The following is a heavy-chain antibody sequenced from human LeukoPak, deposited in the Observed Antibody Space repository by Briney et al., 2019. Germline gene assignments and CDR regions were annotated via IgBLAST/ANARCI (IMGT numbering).Heavy chain of an antibody. Sequence: SQTLSLTCTVSGASVNSGDYYWSWIRQPPGKGLEWIGYIYYSGSTYYNPSLKSRVTISVDTSKNQFSLKLSSVTAADTAVYYCARDRSYDVDYWGQGTLVTVSS. CDR1: GASVNSGDYY. J-gene: IGHJ4*02. CDR3: ARDRSYDVDY. V-gene: IGHV4-30-4*01. CDR2: IYYSGST. D-gene: IGHD3-3*01.